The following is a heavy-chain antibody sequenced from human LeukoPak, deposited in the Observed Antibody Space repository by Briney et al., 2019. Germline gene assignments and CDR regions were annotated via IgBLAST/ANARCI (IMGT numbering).Heavy chain of an antibody. CDR2: IYSDNT. D-gene: IGHD4/OR15-4a*01. J-gene: IGHJ4*02. Sequence: GESLRLSCAASRFTFSSYSMNWVRQAPGKGLEWVSFIYSDNTHYSDSVKGRFTISRDNSKNTLYLQMNSLRAEDTAVYYCARRAGAYSHPYDYWGQGTLVTVSS. CDR1: RFTFSSYS. CDR3: ARRAGAYSHPYDY. V-gene: IGHV3-53*01.